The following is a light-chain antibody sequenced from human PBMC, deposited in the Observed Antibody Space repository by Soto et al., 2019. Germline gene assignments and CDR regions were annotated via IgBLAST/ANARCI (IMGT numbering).Light chain of an antibody. CDR2: DAS. V-gene: IGKV1-5*01. CDR3: PQYNSYHYT. J-gene: IGKJ2*01. CDR1: QSLSRW. Sequence: DIQMTQSPSTLSASVGDRVTITFRASQSLSRWLAWYQQKPGKAPKLLIYDASSLESGVPSRFSASACSKEFTLRITPLQPDDFATYYCPQYNSYHYTVGQGTKVDIK.